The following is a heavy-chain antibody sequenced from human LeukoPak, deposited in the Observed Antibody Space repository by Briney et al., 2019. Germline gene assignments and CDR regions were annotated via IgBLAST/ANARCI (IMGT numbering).Heavy chain of an antibody. J-gene: IGHJ4*02. CDR1: GFTFSSYA. CDR2: ISGSGGST. Sequence: RGSLRLSCAASGFTFSSYAMSWVRQAPGKGLEWVSAISGSGGSTYYADSVKGRFTISRDNSKNTLYLQMNSLRAEDTAVYYCAKDSHFFYYYDSSGYPPGFDYWGQGTLVTVSS. V-gene: IGHV3-23*01. CDR3: AKDSHFFYYYDSSGYPPGFDY. D-gene: IGHD3-22*01.